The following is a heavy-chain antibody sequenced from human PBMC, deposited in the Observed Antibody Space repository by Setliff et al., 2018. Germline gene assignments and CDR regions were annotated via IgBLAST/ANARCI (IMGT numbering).Heavy chain of an antibody. D-gene: IGHD2-15*01. J-gene: IGHJ3*01. CDR1: GYSFNSYY. V-gene: IGHV1-46*02. CDR2: INPGGGSS. CDR3: ALSSLSLCSGGNCPNAFDV. Sequence: ASVKVSCKASGYSFNSYYMHWVRQAPGQGLEWMGIINPGGGSSSSTEKFQGRVTMTRDTSASTVYMEMGNLTSDDTAVYFCALSSLSLCSGGNCPNAFDVWGRGTLVTVS.